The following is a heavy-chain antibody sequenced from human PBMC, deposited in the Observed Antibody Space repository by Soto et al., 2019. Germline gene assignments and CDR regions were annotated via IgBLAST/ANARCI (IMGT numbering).Heavy chain of an antibody. D-gene: IGHD3-3*01. V-gene: IGHV3-33*01. CDR2: IWYDGSNK. Sequence: GGSLRLSCAASGFTFSSYGMHWVRQAPGKGLEWVAVIWYDGSNKYYADSVKGRFTISRDNSKNTLYLQMNSLRAEDTAVYYCARGSITIFGVVSYYFDYWGQGTLVTVSS. J-gene: IGHJ4*02. CDR1: GFTFSSYG. CDR3: ARGSITIFGVVSYYFDY.